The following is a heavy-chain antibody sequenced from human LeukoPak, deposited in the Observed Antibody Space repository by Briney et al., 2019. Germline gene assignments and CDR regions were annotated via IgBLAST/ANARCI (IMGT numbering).Heavy chain of an antibody. CDR1: GFTFSSYA. D-gene: IGHD3-22*01. Sequence: PGGSLRLSCAASGFTFSSYAMSWVRQAPGKGLAWVSAISGSGGSTYYADSVKGRFTISRDNSKNTLYLQMNSLRAEDTAVYYCAKNPYYDSSGPPDYWGQGTLVTVSS. CDR3: AKNPYYDSSGPPDY. CDR2: ISGSGGST. J-gene: IGHJ4*02. V-gene: IGHV3-23*01.